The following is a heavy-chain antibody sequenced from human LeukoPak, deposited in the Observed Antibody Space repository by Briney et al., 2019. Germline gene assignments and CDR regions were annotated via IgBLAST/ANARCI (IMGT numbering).Heavy chain of an antibody. D-gene: IGHD3-10*01. V-gene: IGHV4-59*11. CDR2: IYYSGST. CDR1: GGSISSHY. Sequence: PSETLSLTCTVSGGSISSHYWGWIRQPPGKGLEWIGYIYYSGSTNYNPSLKSRVTISVDTSKNQFSLKLSSVTAADTAVYYCATQEGIGDWFDPWGQGTLVTVYS. J-gene: IGHJ5*02. CDR3: ATQEGIGDWFDP.